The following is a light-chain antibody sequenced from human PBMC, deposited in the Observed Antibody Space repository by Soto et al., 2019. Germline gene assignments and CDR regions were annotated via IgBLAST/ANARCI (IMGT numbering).Light chain of an antibody. CDR1: QSVISS. V-gene: IGKV3-15*01. Sequence: EIVVTQSPALLSVSPGERVTLSCRASQSVISSIAWYQQKLGQAPRLLIYGASTRATGIPARFSGSGSGTEFFLTISSLRSEDFAMYYCQHYNNWLGTFGGGTKVDIK. CDR3: QHYNNWLGT. J-gene: IGKJ4*01. CDR2: GAS.